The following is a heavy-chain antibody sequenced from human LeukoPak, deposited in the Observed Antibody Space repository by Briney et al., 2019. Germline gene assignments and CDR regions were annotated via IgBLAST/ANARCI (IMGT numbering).Heavy chain of an antibody. D-gene: IGHD3-16*02. Sequence: PSETLSLTCTVSGGSISSYYWSWIRQPAGKGLEWIGRIYTSGSTNYNPSLKSRVTMSVDTSKNQFSLKLSSVTAADTAVYYCARDLMITFGGVIVSYACDIWGQGTMVTVSS. CDR1: GGSISSYY. CDR2: IYTSGST. V-gene: IGHV4-4*07. J-gene: IGHJ3*02. CDR3: ARDLMITFGGVIVSYACDI.